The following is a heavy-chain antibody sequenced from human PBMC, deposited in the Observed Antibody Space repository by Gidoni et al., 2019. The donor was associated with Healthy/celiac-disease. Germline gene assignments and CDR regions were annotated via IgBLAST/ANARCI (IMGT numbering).Heavy chain of an antibody. CDR1: GFTFSSYE. J-gene: IGHJ6*02. CDR2: IGSSGTTI. D-gene: IGHD1-7*01. V-gene: IGHV3-48*03. CDR3: AKEGGYNWNYRNYYYGMDV. Sequence: EVQLVESGGGLLQPGGSLRLAFAASGFTFSSYEMNWVRQAPGKGLEWVSYIGSSGTTIYYADSVKGRFTISRDNAKNSLYLQMNSLRDEDTAVYYCAKEGGYNWNYRNYYYGMDVWGQGTTVTVSS.